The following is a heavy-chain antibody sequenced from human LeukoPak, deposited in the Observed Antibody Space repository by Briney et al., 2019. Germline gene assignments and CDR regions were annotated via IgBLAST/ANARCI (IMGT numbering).Heavy chain of an antibody. CDR2: IYYSGSS. D-gene: IGHD6-19*01. V-gene: IGHV4-59*11. Sequence: SETLSLTCTVSGGSITSHFWSWIRQPPGKGLEWIGYIYYSGSSNYNPSLKSRVTISVDTSKNQFSLKLSSVTAADTAVYYCARDPGNSGWPWSWFDPWGQGTLVTVSS. J-gene: IGHJ5*02. CDR1: GGSITSHF. CDR3: ARDPGNSGWPWSWFDP.